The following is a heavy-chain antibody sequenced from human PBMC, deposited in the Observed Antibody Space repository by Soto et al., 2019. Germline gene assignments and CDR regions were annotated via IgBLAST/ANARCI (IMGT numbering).Heavy chain of an antibody. CDR3: AKTLYSNYNRDS. CDR1: GFTFSSYA. V-gene: IGHV3-23*01. Sequence: PGGSLRLSCAASGFTFSSYAMIWVRQAPGKGLEWVSAISGSGGSTYYADSVKGRFTISRDNSKNTLYLQMNSLRAEDTAVYYCAKTLYSNYNRDSWGQGTLVTVSS. D-gene: IGHD4-4*01. J-gene: IGHJ5*01. CDR2: ISGSGGST.